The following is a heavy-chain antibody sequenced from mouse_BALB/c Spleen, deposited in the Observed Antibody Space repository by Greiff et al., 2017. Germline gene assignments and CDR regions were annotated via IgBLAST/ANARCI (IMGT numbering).Heavy chain of an antibody. V-gene: IGHV5-12-2*01. CDR1: GFTFSSYT. CDR3: ARQGGNFGGYAMDY. CDR2: ISNGGGST. J-gene: IGHJ4*01. Sequence: EVHLVESGGGLVQPGGSLKLSCAASGFTFSSYTMSWVRQTPEKRLEWVAYISNGGGSTYYPDTVKGRFTISRDNAKNTLYLQMSSLKSEDTAMYYCARQGGNFGGYAMDYWGQGTSVTVSS. D-gene: IGHD2-1*01.